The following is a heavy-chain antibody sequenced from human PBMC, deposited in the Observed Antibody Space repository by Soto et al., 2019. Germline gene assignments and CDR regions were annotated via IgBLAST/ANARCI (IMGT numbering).Heavy chain of an antibody. Sequence: GGSLRLSCAASGFTFSSYAMHWVRQAPGKGLEWVAVISYDGSNKYYADSVKGRFTISRDNSKNTLYLQMNSLRAEDTAVYYCARHSPSLRGYGMDVWGQGTTVTVSS. J-gene: IGHJ6*02. V-gene: IGHV3-30-3*01. CDR3: ARHSPSLRGYGMDV. D-gene: IGHD1-26*01. CDR1: GFTFSSYA. CDR2: ISYDGSNK.